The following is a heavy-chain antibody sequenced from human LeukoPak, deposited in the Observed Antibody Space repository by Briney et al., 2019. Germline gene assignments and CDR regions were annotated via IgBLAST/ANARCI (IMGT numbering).Heavy chain of an antibody. CDR2: IYSGGST. V-gene: IGHV3-66*02. CDR1: GLTFNNYW. J-gene: IGHJ4*02. D-gene: IGHD6-19*01. Sequence: PGGSLRLSCEASGLTFNNYWMSWVRQAPGKGLEWVSVIYSGGSTYYADSVKGRFTISRDNSKNTLYLQMNSLRAEDTAVYYCAKASSRYPYYFDYWGQGTLVTVSS. CDR3: AKASSRYPYYFDY.